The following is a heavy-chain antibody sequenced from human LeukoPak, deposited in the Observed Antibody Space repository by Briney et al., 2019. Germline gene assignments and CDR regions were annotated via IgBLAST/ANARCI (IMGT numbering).Heavy chain of an antibody. Sequence: PGGSLRLSCAASGFTFSSYAMHWVRQAPGKGLEWVAVISYDGSNKYYADSVKGRFTISRDNSKNTLYLQMNSLGAEDTAVYYCARARSGFGPWGQGTLVTVSS. V-gene: IGHV3-30-3*01. CDR3: ARARSGFGP. D-gene: IGHD3-10*01. CDR1: GFTFSSYA. J-gene: IGHJ5*02. CDR2: ISYDGSNK.